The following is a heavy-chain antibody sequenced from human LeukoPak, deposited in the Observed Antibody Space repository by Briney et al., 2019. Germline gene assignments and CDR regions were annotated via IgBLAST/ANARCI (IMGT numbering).Heavy chain of an antibody. Sequence: KPSETLSLTCAVSGGPISSNNWWSWVRQPPGRGLEWIADIYHTGSTNYSPSLKSRVTISVDTSKNQFSLKLSSVTAADTAVYYCAREIQWLVGGRAFDIWGQGTMVTVSS. J-gene: IGHJ3*02. CDR1: GGPISSNNW. V-gene: IGHV4-4*02. CDR2: IYHTGST. D-gene: IGHD6-19*01. CDR3: AREIQWLVGGRAFDI.